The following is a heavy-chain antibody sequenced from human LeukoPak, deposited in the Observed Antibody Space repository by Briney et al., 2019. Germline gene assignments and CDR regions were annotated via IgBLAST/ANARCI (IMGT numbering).Heavy chain of an antibody. J-gene: IGHJ3*02. CDR2: INHSGST. D-gene: IGHD3-3*01. CDR1: GGSFSGYY. V-gene: IGHV4-34*01. Sequence: SETLSLTCAVYGGSFSGYYWSWIRQPPGKGLEWIGEINHSGSTNYNPSLKSRVTISVGTSKNQFSLKLSSVTAADTAVYYCARDVWSGSNDAFDIWGQGTMVTVSS. CDR3: ARDVWSGSNDAFDI.